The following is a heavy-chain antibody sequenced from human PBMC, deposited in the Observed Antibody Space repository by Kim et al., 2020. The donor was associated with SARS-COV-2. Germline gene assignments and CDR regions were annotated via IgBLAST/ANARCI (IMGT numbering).Heavy chain of an antibody. J-gene: IGHJ5*02. Sequence: SETLSLTCTVSGGSISSYYWSWIRQPPGKGLEWIGYIYYSGSTNYNPSLKSRVTISVDTSKNQFSLKLSSVTAADTAVYYCARAYGSGSYYQQNNWFDTWGQGTLVTVSS. CDR3: ARAYGSGSYYQQNNWFDT. V-gene: IGHV4-59*01. D-gene: IGHD3-10*01. CDR1: GGSISSYY. CDR2: IYYSGST.